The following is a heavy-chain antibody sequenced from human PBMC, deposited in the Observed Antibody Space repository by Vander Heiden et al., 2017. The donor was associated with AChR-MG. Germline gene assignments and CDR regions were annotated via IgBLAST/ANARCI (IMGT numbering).Heavy chain of an antibody. J-gene: IGHJ4*02. CDR2: ISSSSSYT. D-gene: IGHD3-22*01. CDR1: GFTFRDYY. Sequence: QVQLVESGGGLVKPGGSLRLSCAASGFTFRDYYMSWIRQAPGKGLEWVSYISSSSSYTNYADSVKCRFTISRDNAKNSLYLQMNSLRAEDTAVYYCARTPGDSSGYYYSFDYWGQGTLVTVSS. V-gene: IGHV3-11*06. CDR3: ARTPGDSSGYYYSFDY.